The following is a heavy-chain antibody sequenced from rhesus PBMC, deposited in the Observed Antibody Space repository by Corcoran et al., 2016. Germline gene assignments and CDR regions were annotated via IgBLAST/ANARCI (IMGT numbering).Heavy chain of an antibody. D-gene: IGHD3-9*01. CDR2: IYGSSTNT. CDR3: ARDHYEDDYGYYYTLDY. CDR1: GGSISDNYR. J-gene: IGHJ4*01. V-gene: IGHV4S10*01. Sequence: QVQLQESGPGVVKPSETLSLTCAVSGGSISDNYRWSWIRQPPGKGLEWIGFIYGSSTNTNYNPSLKSRVTISKDMSKNQFSLKLSSVTAADTAVYYCARDHYEDDYGYYYTLDYWGQGVLVTVSS.